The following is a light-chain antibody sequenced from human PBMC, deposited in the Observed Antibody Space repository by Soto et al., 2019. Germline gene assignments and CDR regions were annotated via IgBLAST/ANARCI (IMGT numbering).Light chain of an antibody. V-gene: IGLV1-51*02. CDR1: SSNIGNNY. J-gene: IGLJ1*01. CDR2: ENN. CDR3: GTWYSSLSASGV. Sequence: QSVLTQPPSVSAAPGQKVTISCSGSSSNIGNNYVSWYQQLPGTAPKLLIYENNKRPSGIPDRFSGSKSGTSATLGITGLQTGDEADYYCGTWYSSLSASGVFGTGTKVTVL.